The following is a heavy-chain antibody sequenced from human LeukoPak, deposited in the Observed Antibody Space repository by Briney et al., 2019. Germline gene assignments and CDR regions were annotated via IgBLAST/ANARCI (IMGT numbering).Heavy chain of an antibody. CDR1: GFSLSTSGMR. CDR3: ARSTYYYDGSGYGFDP. CDR2: IDWDDDK. V-gene: IGHV2-70*04. Sequence: ESGPTLVNPTQTLTLTCTFSGFSLSTSGMRVSWIRQPPGKALEWLARIDWDDDKFYSTSLKTRLTISKDTSKNQVVLTMTNMDPVDTATYYCARSTYYYDGSGYGFDPWGQGTLVTVSS. D-gene: IGHD3-22*01. J-gene: IGHJ5*02.